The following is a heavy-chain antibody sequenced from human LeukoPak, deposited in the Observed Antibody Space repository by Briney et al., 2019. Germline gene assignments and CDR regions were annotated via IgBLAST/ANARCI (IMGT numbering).Heavy chain of an antibody. Sequence: PSETLSLTCAVYGGSFSGYYWSWIRQPPGKGLEWIGEINHSGSTNYNPSLKSRVTISVDTSKNQLSLKLSSVTAADTAVYYCARGGITMVRGLPGYWGQGTLVTVSS. V-gene: IGHV4-34*01. CDR3: ARGGITMVRGLPGY. J-gene: IGHJ4*02. CDR1: GGSFSGYY. CDR2: INHSGST. D-gene: IGHD3-10*01.